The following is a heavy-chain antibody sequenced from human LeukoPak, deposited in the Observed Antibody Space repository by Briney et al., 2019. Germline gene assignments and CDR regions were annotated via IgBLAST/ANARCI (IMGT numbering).Heavy chain of an antibody. CDR1: GGSFSGYY. D-gene: IGHD3-22*01. CDR3: ARATGDGIYYYDSSGYYPFDY. V-gene: IGHV4-34*01. J-gene: IGHJ4*02. CDR2: INHSGST. Sequence: SETLSLTCAVYGGSFSGYYWSWIRQPPGKGLEWIGEINHSGSTNYNPSLKSRVTISVDTSKNQFSLKLSSVTAADTAVYYCARATGDGIYYYDSSGYYPFDYWGQGTLVTVSS.